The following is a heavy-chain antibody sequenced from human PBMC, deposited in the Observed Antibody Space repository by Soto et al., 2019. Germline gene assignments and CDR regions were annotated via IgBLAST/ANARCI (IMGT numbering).Heavy chain of an antibody. V-gene: IGHV1-3*01. J-gene: IGHJ6*03. CDR3: ARDYDFWSGYYGGGYYYYMDV. Sequence: GASVQVSCKASGYTFTSYAMHWVRQAPGQRLEWMGWINAGNGNTKYSQKFQGRVTITRDTSASTAYMELSSLRSEDTAVYYCARDYDFWSGYYGGGYYYYMDVWGKGTTVTVSS. CDR2: INAGNGNT. D-gene: IGHD3-3*01. CDR1: GYTFTSYA.